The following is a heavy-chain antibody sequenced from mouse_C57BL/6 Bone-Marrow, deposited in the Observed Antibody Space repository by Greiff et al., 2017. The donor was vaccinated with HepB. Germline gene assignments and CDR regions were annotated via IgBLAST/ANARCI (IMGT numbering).Heavy chain of an antibody. V-gene: IGHV5-4*01. CDR1: GFTFSSYA. Sequence: DVKLVESGGGLVKPGGSLKLSCAASGFTFSSYAMSWVRQTPEKRLEWVATISDGGSYTDYPDNVKGRFTISRDNAKNNLYLQLRHLKSEDTAMYYCARESYYGTKRWYYFDYWGQGTTLTVSS. CDR3: ARESYYGTKRWYYFDY. J-gene: IGHJ2*01. CDR2: ISDGGSYT. D-gene: IGHD1-1*01.